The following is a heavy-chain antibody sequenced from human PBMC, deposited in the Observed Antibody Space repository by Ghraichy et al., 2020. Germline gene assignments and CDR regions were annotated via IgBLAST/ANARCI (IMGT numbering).Heavy chain of an antibody. V-gene: IGHV3-74*01. D-gene: IGHD3-22*01. J-gene: IGHJ4*02. CDR1: GFTFGSSW. Sequence: GGSLRLSCAASGFTFGSSWMHWVRQAPGKGLVWVSHISSDERTTNYADSVKGRFTISRDNAKNTLYLQMNSLRAEDTALYYCVRSNGYLDYWGQGTLVTVYS. CDR2: ISSDERTT. CDR3: VRSNGYLDY.